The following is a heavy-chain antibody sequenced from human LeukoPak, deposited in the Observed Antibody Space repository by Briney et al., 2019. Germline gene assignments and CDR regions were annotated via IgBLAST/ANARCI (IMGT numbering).Heavy chain of an antibody. CDR2: INPNSGGT. D-gene: IGHD2-2*03. CDR3: ARDLRMDIVVVPAASQNYFDY. J-gene: IGHJ4*02. Sequence: ASVKVSCKAAGDTFTGYYMHWVRQAPGQGLEWMGWINPNSGGTNYAQRFQGRVTMTRDTSISTAYMELSRLRSDDTAVYYCARDLRMDIVVVPAASQNYFDYWGQGTLVTVSS. V-gene: IGHV1-2*02. CDR1: GDTFTGYY.